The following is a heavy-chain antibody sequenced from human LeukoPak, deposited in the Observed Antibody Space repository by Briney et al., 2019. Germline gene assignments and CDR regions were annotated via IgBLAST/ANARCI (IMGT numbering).Heavy chain of an antibody. Sequence: PGGSLRLSCAASGFTFNNYGMHWVRQAPGKGLEWVAFIRYDGSNKYYADSVKGRFTISRDNSKNTLYLQMNSLRAEDTAVYYCARPLRSIAEGEAHDYYYYMDVWGKGTTVTVSS. D-gene: IGHD6-6*01. J-gene: IGHJ6*03. V-gene: IGHV3-30*02. CDR2: IRYDGSNK. CDR1: GFTFNNYG. CDR3: ARPLRSIAEGEAHDYYYYMDV.